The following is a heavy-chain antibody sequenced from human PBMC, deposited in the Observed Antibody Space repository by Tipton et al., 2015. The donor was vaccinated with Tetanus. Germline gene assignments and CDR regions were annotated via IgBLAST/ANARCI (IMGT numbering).Heavy chain of an antibody. CDR3: TSPARYCTGGSCYLALDY. CDR2: IIPIYATT. J-gene: IGHJ4*02. V-gene: IGHV1-69*06. Sequence: QSGPEVKKPGSSVKVSCKVSGGTFSTYGISWVRQAPGQGLEWMGGIIPIYATTNYAQMFQGRVTITADKSTGTAYMELSSLTSEDTAVYYCTSPARYCTGGSCYLALDYWGQGTLVTVSS. CDR1: GGTFSTYG. D-gene: IGHD2-15*01.